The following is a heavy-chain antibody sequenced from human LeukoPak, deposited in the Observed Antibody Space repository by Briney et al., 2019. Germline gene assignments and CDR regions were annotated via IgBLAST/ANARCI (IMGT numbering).Heavy chain of an antibody. CDR3: ARDTRYCSSTSCYTPVYYYYGMDV. CDR2: ISSSGSTI. Sequence: GGSLRLSCAASGFTFSDYYMSWIRQAPGKGLGWVSYISSSGSTIYYADSVKGRFTISRDNAKNSLYLQMNSLRAEDTAVYYCARDTRYCSSTSCYTPVYYYYGMDVWGQGTTVTVSS. CDR1: GFTFSDYY. V-gene: IGHV3-11*01. J-gene: IGHJ6*02. D-gene: IGHD2-2*01.